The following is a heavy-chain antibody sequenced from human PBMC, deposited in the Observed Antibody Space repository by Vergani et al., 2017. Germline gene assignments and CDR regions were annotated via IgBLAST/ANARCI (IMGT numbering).Heavy chain of an antibody. V-gene: IGHV1-2*02. CDR3: ARDLSAVPDVNWFDP. Sequence: QVQLVQSGAEVKKPGSSVKVSCKASGGTFSSYAISWVRQAPGQGLEWMGWINPNSGGTNYAQKFQGRVTMTRDTSISTAYMELSRLRSDDTAVYYCARDLSAVPDVNWFDPWGQGTLVTVSS. CDR2: INPNSGGT. D-gene: IGHD2-2*01. CDR1: GGTFSSYA. J-gene: IGHJ5*02.